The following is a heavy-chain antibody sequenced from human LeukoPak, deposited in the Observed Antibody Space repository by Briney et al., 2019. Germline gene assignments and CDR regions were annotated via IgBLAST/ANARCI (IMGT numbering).Heavy chain of an antibody. J-gene: IGHJ5*02. Sequence: PSETLSLTCTVSGGSISSYYWSWIRQPPGKGLEWIGYIYYSGSTNYNPSLKSRVTISVDTSKNQFSLKLSSVTVADTAVYYCARAGGSYYPIMYNWFDPWGQGTLVTVSS. V-gene: IGHV4-59*01. CDR2: IYYSGST. CDR3: ARAGGSYYPIMYNWFDP. CDR1: GGSISSYY. D-gene: IGHD3-10*01.